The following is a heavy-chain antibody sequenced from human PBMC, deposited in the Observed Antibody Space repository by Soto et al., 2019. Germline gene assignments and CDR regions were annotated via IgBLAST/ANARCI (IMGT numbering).Heavy chain of an antibody. V-gene: IGHV3-21*02. CDR2: ISSPSTYI. D-gene: IGHD3-10*01. Sequence: EVQLVESGGGLVKPGGSLRLSCAASGFTFSSSDMTWVRQAPGKGLEWVSSISSPSTYIYYADSVKDRFTISRDNARNLLYLQMTTLRADDTAVYYCRSTLATPGSRRPFDTWGEGRMVNVSS. CDR1: GFTFSSSD. CDR3: RSTLATPGSRRPFDT. J-gene: IGHJ3*02.